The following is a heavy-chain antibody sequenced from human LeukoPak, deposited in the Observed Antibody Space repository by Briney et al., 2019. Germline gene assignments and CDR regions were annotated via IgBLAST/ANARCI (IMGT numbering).Heavy chain of an antibody. CDR2: ISRSGGST. CDR3: ARGSYYGYYYFDY. J-gene: IGHJ4*02. V-gene: IGHV3-23*01. Sequence: GGSLRLSCAASGFTFSSYGMSWVRQAPGKGLEWVSGISRSGGSTNYADSVKGRFTISRDNSKSTLYLQMNSLRAEDTAVYYCARGSYYGYYYFDYWGQGTLVTVSS. D-gene: IGHD1-26*01. CDR1: GFTFSSYG.